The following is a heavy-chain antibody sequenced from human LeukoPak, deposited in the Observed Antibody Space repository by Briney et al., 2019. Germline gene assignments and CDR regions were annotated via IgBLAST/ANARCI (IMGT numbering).Heavy chain of an antibody. Sequence: GESPRLSCAASGFTFNTLWMTWLRQAPGKGLEWVANIHQEGRTKYYADSVKGRFTISRDNANNALNLQINSLRAEDTALYYCARGDGTSSGLYFHYWGQGTLVTVSS. CDR2: IHQEGRTK. D-gene: IGHD6-6*01. J-gene: IGHJ4*02. V-gene: IGHV3-7*01. CDR3: ARGDGTSSGLYFHY. CDR1: GFTFNTLW.